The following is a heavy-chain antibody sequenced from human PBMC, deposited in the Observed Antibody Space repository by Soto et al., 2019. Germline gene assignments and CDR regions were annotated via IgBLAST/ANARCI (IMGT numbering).Heavy chain of an antibody. J-gene: IGHJ6*02. CDR2: IVVGSGNT. CDR1: GFTFTSSA. D-gene: IGHD1-26*01. CDR3: AATLYSGSSYYYYGMDV. V-gene: IGHV1-58*01. Sequence: SVKVSCKASGFTFTSSAVQWVRQARGQRLEWIGWIVVGSGNTNYAQKFQERVTITRDMSTSTGYMELSSLRSEDTAVYYCAATLYSGSSYYYYGMDVWGQGTTVTV.